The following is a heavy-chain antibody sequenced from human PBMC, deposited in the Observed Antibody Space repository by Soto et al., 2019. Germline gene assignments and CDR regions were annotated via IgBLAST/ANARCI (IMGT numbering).Heavy chain of an antibody. CDR1: GFSFSAQY. V-gene: IGHV3-11*01. CDR2: ISSSGTTI. J-gene: IGHJ4*02. CDR3: ASDSYYYASDY. D-gene: IGHD3-10*01. Sequence: PGGSLRLSCAASGFSFSAQYMTWMRQAPGEGLECVSYISSSGTTIHYTDSVKGRFTVSRDNAKNSVYLQMNSLRAEDTAVYYCASDSYYYASDYWGQGTLVTVSS.